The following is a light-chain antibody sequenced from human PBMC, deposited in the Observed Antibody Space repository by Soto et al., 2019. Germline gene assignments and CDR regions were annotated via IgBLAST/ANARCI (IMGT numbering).Light chain of an antibody. CDR3: QQRSNWPLT. Sequence: EIVLTQSRCTLSLSPGESATLSCSASQNIASYLLLYQQKPGEAPRLLIFDASSRAAGIPARFSGSGSGTDFTLTISSLEPEDFAVYYCQQRSNWPLTFGGGTKVDIK. V-gene: IGKV3-11*01. CDR1: QNIASY. J-gene: IGKJ4*01. CDR2: DAS.